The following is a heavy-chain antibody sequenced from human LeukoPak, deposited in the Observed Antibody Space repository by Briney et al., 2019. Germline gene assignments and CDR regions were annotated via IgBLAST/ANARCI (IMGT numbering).Heavy chain of an antibody. CDR2: ISYDGSNK. CDR3: ARSMVRAPAYGMDV. V-gene: IGHV3-30*03. CDR1: GFTFSNYG. Sequence: PGGSLRLSCAASGFTFSNYGMHWVRRAPGKGLEWVAVISYDGSNKYYADSVKGRFTISRDNSKNTLYLQMNSLRAEDTAVYYCARSMVRAPAYGMDVWGQGTTVTVSS. J-gene: IGHJ6*02. D-gene: IGHD3-10*01.